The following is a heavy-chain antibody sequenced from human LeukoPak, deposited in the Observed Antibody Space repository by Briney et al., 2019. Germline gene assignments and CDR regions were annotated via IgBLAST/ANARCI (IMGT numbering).Heavy chain of an antibody. CDR2: IKYDGTHK. CDR1: GISFSSYW. D-gene: IGHD3-22*01. V-gene: IGHV3-7*01. Sequence: GGSLRLSCVASGISFSSYWMAWVRQAPGKGLEWVANIKYDGTHKFYADSVKGRFTISRDNAKNSLFLEMNSPRADDTAVYFCASSHDSSGNDWGQGTLVTVSS. J-gene: IGHJ4*02. CDR3: ASSHDSSGND.